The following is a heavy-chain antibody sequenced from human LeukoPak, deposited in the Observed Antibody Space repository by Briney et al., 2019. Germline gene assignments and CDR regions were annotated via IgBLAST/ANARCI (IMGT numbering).Heavy chain of an antibody. CDR1: GGSVSSPNSY. D-gene: IGHD6-6*01. Sequence: SETLSLTCIVSGGSVSSPNSYWSWIRQPPGKRLEWIGNVYYIGTTTYNSSLQSRVTISIDTSKNQFSLEVTSVTAADTAVYCCARNTSSSPWFDPWGQGTLVTVSS. CDR3: ARNTSSSPWFDP. J-gene: IGHJ5*02. CDR2: VYYIGTT. V-gene: IGHV4-61*01.